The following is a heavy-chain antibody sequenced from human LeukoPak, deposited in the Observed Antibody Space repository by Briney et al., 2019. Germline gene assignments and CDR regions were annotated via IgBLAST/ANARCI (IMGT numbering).Heavy chain of an antibody. CDR1: GYSFTSYW. CDR2: IYPGDSDT. V-gene: IGHV5-51*01. Sequence: GESLKISCKGSGYSFTSYWIGWVRQMPGKGLEWMGIIYPGDSDTRYSPSFQGQVTISADKSISTAYLQWSSLKASDTAMYYCARDNNKGYYGSGSYPAVFDYWGQGTLVTVSS. CDR3: ARDNNKGYYGSGSYPAVFDY. J-gene: IGHJ4*02. D-gene: IGHD3-10*01.